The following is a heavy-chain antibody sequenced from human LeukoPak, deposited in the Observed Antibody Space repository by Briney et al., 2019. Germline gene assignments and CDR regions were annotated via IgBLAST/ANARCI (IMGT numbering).Heavy chain of an antibody. Sequence: GGSLTLSCAASGYTFSDFSVNWVRQAPGKGLEWVSSISVRSNYRYYSDSVRGRFTISRDDARDSLFLQMNSLRAEDTAVYFCVRLRRNNDRSGYYYYYDYWGQGTLVTVSS. J-gene: IGHJ4*02. CDR3: VRLRRNNDRSGYYYYYDY. D-gene: IGHD3-22*01. CDR1: GYTFSDFS. V-gene: IGHV3-21*01. CDR2: ISVRSNYR.